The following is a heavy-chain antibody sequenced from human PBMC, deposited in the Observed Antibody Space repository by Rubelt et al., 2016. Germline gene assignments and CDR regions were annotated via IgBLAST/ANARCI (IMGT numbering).Heavy chain of an antibody. CDR2: IYYSGST. V-gene: IGHV4-39*01. Sequence: QLQLQESGPGLVKPSETLSLTCTVSGGSISSSSYYWGWIRQPPGKGLEWIGSIYYSGSTYYNPSLKSRVTISVDTAKNQFSLKLSSVTAADTAVYYCAGRGSYYDFWSGLKPLWGQGTLVTVSS. D-gene: IGHD3-3*01. CDR3: AGRGSYYDFWSGLKPL. J-gene: IGHJ4*02. CDR1: GGSISSSSYY.